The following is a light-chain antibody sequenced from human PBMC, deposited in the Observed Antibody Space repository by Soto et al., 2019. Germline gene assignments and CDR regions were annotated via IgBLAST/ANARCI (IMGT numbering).Light chain of an antibody. CDR1: QSISTW. V-gene: IGKV1D-16*01. J-gene: IGKJ3*01. Sequence: QMTQSPTSLSASVGDRVTITCRASQSISTWLAWYQQKPGKAPRSLIYATSSLRSGVPPRFSGSGSGNDFTLPINSLEPEEFGTYYCQHYDVYPFTFGPGTTVDV. CDR3: QHYDVYPFT. CDR2: ATS.